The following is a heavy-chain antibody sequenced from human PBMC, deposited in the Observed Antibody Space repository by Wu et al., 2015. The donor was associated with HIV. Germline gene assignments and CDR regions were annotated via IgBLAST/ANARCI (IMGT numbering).Heavy chain of an antibody. CDR1: GDTVSNYA. J-gene: IGHJ4*02. CDR2: IIPLYGTT. Sequence: QVQLVQSGAEVKKPGSSVKVSCKASGDTVSNYAINWVRQAPGQGLEWMGRIIPLYGTTNYAQRFQGTVTITADESSTTVFMELRRLTSGDTAFYFCARNVPLLGQTWGRGTLVTVSS. V-gene: IGHV1-69*15. CDR3: ARNVPLLGQT. D-gene: IGHD3-10*02.